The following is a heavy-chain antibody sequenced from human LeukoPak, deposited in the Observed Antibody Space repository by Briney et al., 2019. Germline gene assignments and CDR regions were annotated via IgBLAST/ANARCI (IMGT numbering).Heavy chain of an antibody. CDR2: IYYSGST. D-gene: IGHD3-3*01. Sequence: NPSETLSLTCTVSGGSISSYYWIWIRQPPGKGLEGIGYIYYSGSTNYNPSLKSRVTISVDTSKNQFSLKLTSVTAADTAVYYCARGVPEYYDFWSGYFYYFDYWGQGTLVTVSS. CDR3: ARGVPEYYDFWSGYFYYFDY. CDR1: GGSISSYY. J-gene: IGHJ4*02. V-gene: IGHV4-59*01.